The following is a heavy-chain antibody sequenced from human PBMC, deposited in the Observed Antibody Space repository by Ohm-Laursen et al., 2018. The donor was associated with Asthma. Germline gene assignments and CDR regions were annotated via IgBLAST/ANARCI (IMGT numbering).Heavy chain of an antibody. CDR1: GFTFSTSD. CDR3: ARDRSRSGHYPRPHDY. Sequence: SLRLSCTASGFTFSTSDMRWVRQVPGKGLEWVSSIGFGGGYISYADSVKGRFTISRDNSKNTVYLQMNSLRAEDTAVYYCARDRSRSGHYPRPHDYWGQGTLITVSS. V-gene: IGHV3-23*01. J-gene: IGHJ4*02. D-gene: IGHD3-22*01. CDR2: IGFGGGYI.